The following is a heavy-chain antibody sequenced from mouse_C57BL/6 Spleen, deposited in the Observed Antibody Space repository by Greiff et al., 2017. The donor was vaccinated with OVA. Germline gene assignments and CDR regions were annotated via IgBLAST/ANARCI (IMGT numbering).Heavy chain of an antibody. J-gene: IGHJ4*01. V-gene: IGHV5-4*01. D-gene: IGHD4-1*01. Sequence: EVQLQQSGGGLVKPGGSLKLSCAASGFTFSSYAMSWVRQTPEKRLEWVATISDGGSYTYYPDNVKGRFTISRDNAKNNLYLQMSHLKSEDTAMYYCARVANWPYTPMDYWGQGTSVTVSS. CDR3: ARVANWPYTPMDY. CDR1: GFTFSSYA. CDR2: ISDGGSYT.